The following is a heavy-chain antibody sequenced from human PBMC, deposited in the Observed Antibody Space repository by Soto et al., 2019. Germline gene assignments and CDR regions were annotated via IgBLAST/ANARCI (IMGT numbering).Heavy chain of an antibody. V-gene: IGHV5-51*01. D-gene: IGHD6-13*01. Sequence: GESLKISCMGSGYKVSTWHNFTSYWIGWVRQLPGKGLEWMGVVYPDDTDTIYSPSFQGQVTISVDKSISTAYLQWSSLKASDTAVYYCAVMMPGYSSSWYSKYYYHMDVWGQGTTVTVSS. CDR2: VYPDDTDT. J-gene: IGHJ6*02. CDR3: AVMMPGYSSSWYSKYYYHMDV. CDR1: GYKVSTWHNFTSYW.